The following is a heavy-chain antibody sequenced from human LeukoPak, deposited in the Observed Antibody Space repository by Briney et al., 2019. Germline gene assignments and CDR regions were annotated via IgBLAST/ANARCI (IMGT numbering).Heavy chain of an antibody. V-gene: IGHV4-59*10. J-gene: IGHJ4*02. D-gene: IGHD3-10*01. Sequence: SETLSLTCAVYGGSFSGYYWSWIRQPAGKGLEWIGRIYTSGSTNYNPSLKSRVTMSVDTSKNQFSLKLSSVTAADTAVYYCARGTSITMVRGVIIIFDYWGQGTLVTVSS. CDR2: IYTSGST. CDR3: ARGTSITMVRGVIIIFDY. CDR1: GGSFSGYY.